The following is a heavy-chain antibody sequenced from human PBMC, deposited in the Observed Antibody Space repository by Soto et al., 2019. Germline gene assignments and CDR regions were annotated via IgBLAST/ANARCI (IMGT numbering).Heavy chain of an antibody. CDR1: GGSISSGGYY. CDR2: IYYSGST. CDR3: ARDSHGVGASLGLVGVWFDP. Sequence: QVQLQESGPGLVKPSQTLSLTCTVSGGSISSGGYYWSWIRQHPGKGLEWIGYIYYSGSTYYNPSLKMRVTISVDTSKNQFSLKLSSVTAADTAVYYCARDSHGVGASLGLVGVWFDPWGQGTLVTVSS. V-gene: IGHV4-31*03. D-gene: IGHD1-26*01. J-gene: IGHJ5*02.